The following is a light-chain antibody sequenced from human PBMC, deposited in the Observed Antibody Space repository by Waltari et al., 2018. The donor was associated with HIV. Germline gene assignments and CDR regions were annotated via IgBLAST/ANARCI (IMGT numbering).Light chain of an antibody. V-gene: IGLV1-47*01. J-gene: IGLJ2*01. CDR1: PSDLGANY. CDR2: RSD. Sequence: QSALTQPPSVSWAPGQKVTISCSVCPSDLGANYAYWYQRHSGQAPKLLISRSDLRPSSVPSRFSDSKSDTSASRVINGLRSEDEGEYFCAVWGDNLSAVFGGGTKVTV. CDR3: AVWGDNLSAV.